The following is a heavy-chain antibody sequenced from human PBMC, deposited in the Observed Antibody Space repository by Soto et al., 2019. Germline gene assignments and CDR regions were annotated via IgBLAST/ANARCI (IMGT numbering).Heavy chain of an antibody. Sequence: SVKVSCKASGGTFSSYAISWVRQAPGQGLEWMGGIIPIFGTANYAQKFQGRVTITADKSTSTAYMELSSLRSEDTAVYYCARVSYDILTAQRGGTDWFDPWGQGTLVTVSS. D-gene: IGHD3-9*01. J-gene: IGHJ5*02. CDR2: IIPIFGTA. CDR3: ARVSYDILTAQRGGTDWFDP. CDR1: GGTFSSYA. V-gene: IGHV1-69*06.